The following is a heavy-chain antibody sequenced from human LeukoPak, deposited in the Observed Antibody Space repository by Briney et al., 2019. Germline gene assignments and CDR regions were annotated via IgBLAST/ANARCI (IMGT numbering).Heavy chain of an antibody. V-gene: IGHV1-46*01. Sequence: GASEKVSCKASGYTFTSYYMHWVRQAPGQGLEWMGIINPSGGSTSYAQKFQGRVTMTRDTSTSTVYMELSSLRSEDTAVYHCARVDLWFGELGWGQGTLVTVSS. CDR2: INPSGGST. CDR3: ARVDLWFGELG. D-gene: IGHD3-10*01. J-gene: IGHJ4*02. CDR1: GYTFTSYY.